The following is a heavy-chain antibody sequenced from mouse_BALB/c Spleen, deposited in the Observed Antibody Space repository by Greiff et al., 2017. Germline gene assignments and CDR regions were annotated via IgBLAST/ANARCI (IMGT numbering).Heavy chain of an antibody. CDR2: ISSGSSTI. V-gene: IGHV5-17*02. CDR1: GFTFSSFG. CDR3: ARYDYDAMDY. J-gene: IGHJ4*01. Sequence: EVQGVESGGGLVQPGGSRKLSCAASGFTFSSFGMHWVRQAPEKGLEWVAYISSGSSTIYYADTVKGRFTISRDNPKNTLFLQMTSLRSEDTAMYYCARYDYDAMDYWGQGTSVTVSS.